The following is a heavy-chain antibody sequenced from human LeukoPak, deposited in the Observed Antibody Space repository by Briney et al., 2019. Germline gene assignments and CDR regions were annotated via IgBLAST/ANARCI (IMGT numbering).Heavy chain of an antibody. D-gene: IGHD2-15*01. Sequence: GGSLRLSCAASGFTLSSYWMSWVRQAPGKGLEWVANIKQTGGEKYYVDSVKGRFTISRDNSKNTLYLQMGSLRAEDMAVYYCAREAATAHYYYYMDVWGKGTTVTVSS. V-gene: IGHV3-7*01. J-gene: IGHJ6*03. CDR3: AREAATAHYYYYMDV. CDR1: GFTLSSYW. CDR2: IKQTGGEK.